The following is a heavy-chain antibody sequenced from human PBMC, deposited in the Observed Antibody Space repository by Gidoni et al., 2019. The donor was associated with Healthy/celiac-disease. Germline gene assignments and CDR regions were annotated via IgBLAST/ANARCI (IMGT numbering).Heavy chain of an antibody. CDR1: GFTFSSSG. V-gene: IGHV3-30*18. CDR2: ISYDGSNK. CDR3: AKDGGHCSSTSCYLFDY. Sequence: QVQLVESGGGVVQPGRSLRLSCAASGFTFSSSGMHWVRQAPGKGLEWVAVISYDGSNKYYADSVKGRFTISRDNSKNTLYLQMNSLRAEDTAVYYCAKDGGHCSSTSCYLFDYWGQGTLVTVSS. D-gene: IGHD2-2*01. J-gene: IGHJ4*02.